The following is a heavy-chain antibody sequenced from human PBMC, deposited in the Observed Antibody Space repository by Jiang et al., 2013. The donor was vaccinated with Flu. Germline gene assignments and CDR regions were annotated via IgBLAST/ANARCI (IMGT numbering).Heavy chain of an antibody. Sequence: GAEVKKALGASVKVSCKASGYTFTSYGISWVRQAPGQGLEWMGWISAYNGNTNYAQKLQGRVTMTTDTSTSTAYMELRSLRSDDTAVYYCARDRRTMVRGVTDYWGQGTLVTVSS. CDR3: ARDRRTMVRGVTDY. CDR2: ISAYNGNT. D-gene: IGHD3-10*01. CDR1: GYTFTSYG. V-gene: IGHV1-18*04. J-gene: IGHJ4*02.